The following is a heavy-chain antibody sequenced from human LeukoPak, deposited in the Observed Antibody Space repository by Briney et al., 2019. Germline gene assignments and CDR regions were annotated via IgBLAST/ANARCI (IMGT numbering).Heavy chain of an antibody. J-gene: IGHJ4*02. Sequence: SETLSLTCAVYGGSFSGYYWSWIRQPPGKGLEGIGEINHSGSTNYNPSLKSRVTISVDTSKNQFSLKLSSVTAADTAVYYCARAFKRYCSGGSRRDYWGQGTLVAVSS. CDR3: ARAFKRYCSGGSRRDY. D-gene: IGHD2-15*01. CDR1: GGSFSGYY. V-gene: IGHV4-34*01. CDR2: INHSGST.